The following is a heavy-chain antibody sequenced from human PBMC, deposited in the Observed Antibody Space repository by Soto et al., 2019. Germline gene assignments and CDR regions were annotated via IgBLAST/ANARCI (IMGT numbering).Heavy chain of an antibody. J-gene: IGHJ5*02. Sequence: SETLSLTCTVSGGSISSSSYYWGWIRQPPGKGLEWIGSIYYSGSTYYNPSLKGRVTISVDTSKNQFSLKLSSVTAADTAVYYCARQGTRYCSSTSCYQNNWFDPWGQGTLVTVSS. CDR2: IYYSGST. V-gene: IGHV4-39*01. CDR1: GGSISSSSYY. D-gene: IGHD2-2*01. CDR3: ARQGTRYCSSTSCYQNNWFDP.